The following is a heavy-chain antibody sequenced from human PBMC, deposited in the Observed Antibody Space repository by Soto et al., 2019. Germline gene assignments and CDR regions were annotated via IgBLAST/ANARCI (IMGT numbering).Heavy chain of an antibody. CDR3: ARVLRPRYHAFDI. CDR1: GYTFTSYG. V-gene: IGHV1-18*01. J-gene: IGHJ3*02. D-gene: IGHD3-9*01. CDR2: ISAYNGNT. Sequence: ASVKVSCKASGYTFTSYGISWVRQAPGQGLEWMGWISAYNGNTNYAQKLQGRVTMTTDTSTSTAYMELRSLRPVDTAVYYCARVLRPRYHAFDIWGQGTMVTVSS.